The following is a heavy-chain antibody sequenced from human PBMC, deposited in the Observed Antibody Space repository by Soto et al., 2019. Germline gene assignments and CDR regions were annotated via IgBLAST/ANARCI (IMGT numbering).Heavy chain of an antibody. CDR3: ATAKPVVQRYFDY. CDR1: GGTFSSYA. D-gene: IGHD1-1*01. J-gene: IGHJ4*02. Sequence: SVKVSCKASGGTFSSYAISWVRQAPAQGLEWMGGIIPIFGTANYAQKFQGRVTITADESTSTAYMELSSLRSEDTAVYYCATAKPVVQRYFDYWGQGTLVTVSS. CDR2: IIPIFGTA. V-gene: IGHV1-69*13.